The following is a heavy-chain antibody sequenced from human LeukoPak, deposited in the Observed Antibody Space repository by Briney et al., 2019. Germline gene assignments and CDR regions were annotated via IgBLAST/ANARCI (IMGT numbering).Heavy chain of an antibody. Sequence: GGSLRLSCAASGFTFSSYSMNWVRQAPGKGLEWVSSISSSSSYIYYADSVKGRFTTSRDNSKNTLYLQMNSLRAEDTAVYYCARGRYYYDSSGGNWFDPWGQGTLVTVSS. D-gene: IGHD3-22*01. CDR1: GFTFSSYS. CDR3: ARGRYYYDSSGGNWFDP. J-gene: IGHJ5*02. CDR2: ISSSSSYI. V-gene: IGHV3-21*01.